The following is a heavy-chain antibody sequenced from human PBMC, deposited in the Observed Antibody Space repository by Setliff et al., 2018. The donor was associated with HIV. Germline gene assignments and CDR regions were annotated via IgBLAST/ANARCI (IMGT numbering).Heavy chain of an antibody. V-gene: IGHV4-39*02. CDR3: ATEARHHGSALDPFDC. D-gene: IGHD1-1*01. J-gene: IGHJ4*02. CDR1: GGSNTSSGYY. Sequence: SETLSLTCIVSGGSNTSSGYYWGWIRQPPGKGLEWIGSVYYSGTTYYNPSLKSRLTISVVTSKNQFSLNLTSVTAADTAVYYCATEARHHGSALDPFDCWGQGTLVTV. CDR2: VYYSGTT.